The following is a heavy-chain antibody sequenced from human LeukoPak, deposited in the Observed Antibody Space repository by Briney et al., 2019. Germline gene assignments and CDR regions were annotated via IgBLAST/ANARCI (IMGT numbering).Heavy chain of an antibody. CDR3: AKDLAYSYGSISYYYGMDV. D-gene: IGHD5-18*01. Sequence: GGSLRLSCAASGFTFSSYAMSWVRQAPGKGLEWVSAISGSGGSTYYADSVKGRFTISRDNSKNTLYLQMNSLRAEDTAVYYCAKDLAYSYGSISYYYGMDVWGQGTTVTVSS. V-gene: IGHV3-23*01. CDR1: GFTFSSYA. CDR2: ISGSGGST. J-gene: IGHJ6*02.